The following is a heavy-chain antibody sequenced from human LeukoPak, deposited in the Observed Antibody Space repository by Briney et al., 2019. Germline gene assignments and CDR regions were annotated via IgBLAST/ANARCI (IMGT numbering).Heavy chain of an antibody. CDR3: ARDGVEMATIIH. D-gene: IGHD5-24*01. Sequence: SETLSLTCAVSGVSISSSNWWSWVRQPPGKGLEWIGEIYHSGSTNYNPSLKSRVTISVDKSKNQFSLKLSSVTAADTAVYHCARDGVEMATIIHWGQGTLVTVSS. CDR2: IYHSGST. CDR1: GVSISSSNW. J-gene: IGHJ4*02. V-gene: IGHV4-4*02.